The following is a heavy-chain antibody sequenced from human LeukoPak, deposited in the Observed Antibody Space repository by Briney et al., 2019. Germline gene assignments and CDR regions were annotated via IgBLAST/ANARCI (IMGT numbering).Heavy chain of an antibody. CDR3: ARKRGGIAARRNNWFDP. V-gene: IGHV1-8*02. D-gene: IGHD6-6*01. CDR2: INPNSGNT. Sequence: ASVKVSCKASGYTFTGYYMHWVRQAPGQGLEWMGWINPNSGNTGYAQKFQGRVTMTRNTSISTAYMELSSLRSEDTAVYYCARKRGGIAARRNNWFDPWGQGTLVTVSS. CDR1: GYTFTGYY. J-gene: IGHJ5*02.